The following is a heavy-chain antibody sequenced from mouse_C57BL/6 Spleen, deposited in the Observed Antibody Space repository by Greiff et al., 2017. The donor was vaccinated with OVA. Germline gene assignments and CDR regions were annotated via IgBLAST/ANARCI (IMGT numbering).Heavy chain of an antibody. CDR3: ARSEPFDY. CDR1: GYTFTSSW. CDR2: INPSSGYT. V-gene: IGHV1-7*01. Sequence: QVQLQQSGAELAKPGASVKLSCKASGYTFTSSWMHWVKQRPGPGLEWIGYINPSSGYTKYNQKFKDKATLTADKSSSTAYMQLSSLTYEDAAVYYCARSEPFDYWGQGTTLTVAS. J-gene: IGHJ2*01.